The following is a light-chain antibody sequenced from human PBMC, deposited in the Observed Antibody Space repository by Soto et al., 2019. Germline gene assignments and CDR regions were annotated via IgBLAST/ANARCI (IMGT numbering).Light chain of an antibody. CDR2: EVD. V-gene: IGLV2-8*01. CDR1: SSDVGGYNY. Sequence: QSVLTQPPSASGSPGQSVTVSCTGTSSDVGGYNYVSWYQQHPGKAPKLMIYEVDKRPSGVPDRFSGSKSGNTASLTVSGLQADDEADYYCSSYTSSSTGVFGGGTKLTVL. CDR3: SSYTSSSTGV. J-gene: IGLJ2*01.